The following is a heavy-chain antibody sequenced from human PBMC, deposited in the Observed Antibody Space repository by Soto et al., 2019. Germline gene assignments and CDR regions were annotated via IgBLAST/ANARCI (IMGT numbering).Heavy chain of an antibody. CDR2: INHSGST. CDR1: GGSFSGYY. D-gene: IGHD4-17*01. V-gene: IGHV4-34*01. J-gene: IGHJ4*02. CDR3: ARYYGDYVRLDY. Sequence: QVQLQQWGAGLLKPSETLSLTCAVYGGSFSGYYWSWIRQPPGKGLEWIGEINHSGSTNYNPSLNSRVTISVDTSKNQFSLKLSSVTAADTAVYYCARYYGDYVRLDYWGQGTLVTVSS.